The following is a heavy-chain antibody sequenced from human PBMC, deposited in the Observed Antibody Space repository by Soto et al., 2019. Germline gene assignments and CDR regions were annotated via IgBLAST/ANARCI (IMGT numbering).Heavy chain of an antibody. CDR3: AREGQWLAPDY. V-gene: IGHV3-74*01. CDR2: LKKDGSST. Sequence: GGSLRLSCAASGFPFSSYWMNWVRQTPGKGLVWVSRLKKDGSSTSYADSVKGRFTISRDNAKNTLYLQMNSLRAEDTAVYYCAREGQWLAPDYWGQGTRVTVSS. CDR1: GFPFSSYW. D-gene: IGHD6-19*01. J-gene: IGHJ4*02.